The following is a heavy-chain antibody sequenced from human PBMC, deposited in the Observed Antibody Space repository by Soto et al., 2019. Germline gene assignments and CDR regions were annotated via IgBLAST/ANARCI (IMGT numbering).Heavy chain of an antibody. D-gene: IGHD1-26*01. CDR3: AYGGSCDY. V-gene: IGHV3-48*03. J-gene: IGHJ4*02. CDR1: GFSFNTYE. Sequence: EVQLVESGGGLVQPGGSLRLSCAASGFSFNTYEMNWVRQAPGRGLEWVSYISTSGSTIYYADSVKGRFTISRDNGKNSLYLQMNSLRAEDTAVYYCAYGGSCDYWGQGTQVTVSS. CDR2: ISTSGSTI.